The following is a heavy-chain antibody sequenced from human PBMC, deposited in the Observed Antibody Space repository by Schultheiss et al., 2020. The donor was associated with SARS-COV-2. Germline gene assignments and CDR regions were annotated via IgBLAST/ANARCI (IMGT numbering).Heavy chain of an antibody. V-gene: IGHV4-34*01. CDR1: GGSFSGYY. Sequence: SETLSLTCAVYGGSFSGYYWSWIHQPPGKGLEWIGEINHSGSTNYNPSLKSRVTISVDTSKNQFSLKLSSVTAADTAVYYCARDHEYYDFWSGYQYYMDVWGKGTTVTVSS. J-gene: IGHJ6*03. CDR2: INHSGST. CDR3: ARDHEYYDFWSGYQYYMDV. D-gene: IGHD3-3*01.